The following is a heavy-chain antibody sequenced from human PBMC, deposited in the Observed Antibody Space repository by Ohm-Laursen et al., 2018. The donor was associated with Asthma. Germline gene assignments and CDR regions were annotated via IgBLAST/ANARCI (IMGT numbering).Heavy chain of an antibody. CDR1: GYTFINYH. V-gene: IGHV1-46*01. D-gene: IGHD6-13*01. Sequence: ASVKVSCKASGYTFINYHMHWVRQAPGEGLEWMGVLNPSGGSTTYAQKFRGRATMTRDTSTSTFYMELSSLRSEDTAVYYCARRVLGLGPGRIAAAGVDYWGQGTLVTVSS. J-gene: IGHJ4*02. CDR3: ARRVLGLGPGRIAAAGVDY. CDR2: LNPSGGST.